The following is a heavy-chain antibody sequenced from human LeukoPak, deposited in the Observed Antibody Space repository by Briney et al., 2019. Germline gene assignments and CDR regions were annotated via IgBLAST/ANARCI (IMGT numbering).Heavy chain of an antibody. J-gene: IGHJ6*03. Sequence: GGSLRLSCAASGFTFSSYAMSWVRQAPGKGLEWVSAISGSGGSTYYADSVKGRFTISRDNAKNSLYLQMNSLRAEDTAVYYCAGANDNYYYYYMDVWGKGTTVTISS. V-gene: IGHV3-23*01. CDR1: GFTFSSYA. D-gene: IGHD3-9*01. CDR2: ISGSGGST. CDR3: AGANDNYYYYYMDV.